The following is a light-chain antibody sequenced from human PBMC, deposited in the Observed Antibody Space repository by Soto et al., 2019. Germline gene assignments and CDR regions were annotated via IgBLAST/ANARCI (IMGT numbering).Light chain of an antibody. V-gene: IGKV1-27*01. CDR1: QGISNY. J-gene: IGKJ1*01. CDR3: QKYNSAPRT. CDR2: AAS. Sequence: DIQMTQSPSSLSASVGDRVTLTCRASQGISNYLAWYQQKPGKVPKLLIYAASTLQSGVPSRFSGSGSGTDFTFTISSLQHEDVATYYCQKYNSAPRTFGQGTKVEIK.